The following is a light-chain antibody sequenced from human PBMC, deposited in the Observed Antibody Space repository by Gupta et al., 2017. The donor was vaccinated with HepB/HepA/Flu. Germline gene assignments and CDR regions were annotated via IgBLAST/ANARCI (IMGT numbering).Light chain of an antibody. V-gene: IGLV1-44*01. CDR3: AAWDDSLNGPV. J-gene: IGLJ3*02. Sequence: SVLTQPPSASGTPGQRVTISCSGSSSNIGSNNVNWYQQLPGTAPKLLIYSNNQRPSGVPDRFSGSKSGTSASLAISGLQSEDEADYYCAAWDDSLNGPVFGGGTKLTVL. CDR1: SSNIGSNN. CDR2: SNN.